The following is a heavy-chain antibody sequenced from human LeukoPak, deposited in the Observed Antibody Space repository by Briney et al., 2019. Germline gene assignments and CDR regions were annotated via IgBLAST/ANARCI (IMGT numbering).Heavy chain of an antibody. D-gene: IGHD3-3*01. CDR3: ARGQSFLGGIKPDWFDP. Sequence: PSETLSLTCTVSGDSINYYYWSWIRQSPGKRLEWIGYVHNSGRTNYNPSLERRVTISIDTSKNQFSLKLSSVTAADTAVYYCARGQSFLGGIKPDWFDPWGQGTVVTVSS. J-gene: IGHJ5*02. CDR1: GDSINYYY. V-gene: IGHV4-59*01. CDR2: VHNSGRT.